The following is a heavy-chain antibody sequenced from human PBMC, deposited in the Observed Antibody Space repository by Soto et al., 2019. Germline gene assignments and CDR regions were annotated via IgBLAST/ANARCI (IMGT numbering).Heavy chain of an antibody. V-gene: IGHV3-11*03. J-gene: IGHJ4*02. D-gene: IGHD3-10*01. CDR3: AKRGSGSYYDY. Sequence: GGSLRLSCAASGFTFSDYYMSWIRQAPGKGLEWISYISGSSSSKNYADSVKGRFTISRDNAKNSLYLQMNSLRAEDTAVYYCAKRGSGSYYDYWGQGTLVTVSS. CDR2: ISGSSSSK. CDR1: GFTFSDYY.